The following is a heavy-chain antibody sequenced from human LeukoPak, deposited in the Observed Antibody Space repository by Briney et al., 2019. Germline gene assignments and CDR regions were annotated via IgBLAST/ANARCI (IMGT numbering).Heavy chain of an antibody. J-gene: IGHJ4*02. CDR1: GFTFSSC. V-gene: IGHV3-48*02. CDR3: ARVDYYDSSGYPAYFDY. CDR2: ISSSGSAI. Sequence: SGGSLRLSCAASGFTFSSCMNWVRQAPGKGLEWVSYISSSGSAIYYADSVKGRFTISRDNAKSSLYLQMNSLRDEDTAVYYCARVDYYDSSGYPAYFDYWGQGTLVTVSS. D-gene: IGHD3-22*01.